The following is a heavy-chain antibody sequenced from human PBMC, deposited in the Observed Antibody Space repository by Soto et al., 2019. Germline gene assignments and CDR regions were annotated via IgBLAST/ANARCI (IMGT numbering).Heavy chain of an antibody. J-gene: IGHJ6*02. Sequence: GGSLRLSCTASEFSLSTYSMNWVRQAPGKGLEWVSSISTRSDVYYADSVKGRFTIARDNAKNSLSLQMNSLSAEDPGVYYCAREKTAWPLAYGLEVWGQGTTVTVSS. CDR3: AREKTAWPLAYGLEV. D-gene: IGHD2-21*02. CDR1: EFSLSTYS. V-gene: IGHV3-21*03. CDR2: ISTRSDV.